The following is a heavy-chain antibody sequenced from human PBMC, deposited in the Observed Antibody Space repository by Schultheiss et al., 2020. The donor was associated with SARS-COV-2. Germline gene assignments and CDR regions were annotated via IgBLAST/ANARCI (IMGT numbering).Heavy chain of an antibody. CDR3: AEHIGSSWSSGMDV. CDR1: GGTFSSYA. Sequence: SVKVSCKASGGTFSSYAISWVRQAPGQGLEWMGRIIPILGIANYAQKFQGRVTITADKSTSTAYMELSSLRSEDTAVYYCAEHIGSSWSSGMDVWGQGTTVTGSS. CDR2: IIPILGIA. J-gene: IGHJ6*02. D-gene: IGHD6-13*01. V-gene: IGHV1-69*04.